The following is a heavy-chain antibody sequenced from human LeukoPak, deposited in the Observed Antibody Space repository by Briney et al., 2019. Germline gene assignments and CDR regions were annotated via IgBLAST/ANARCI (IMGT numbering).Heavy chain of an antibody. CDR3: ARAGSATPDAFDI. CDR1: GFTFSNYA. D-gene: IGHD2-15*01. J-gene: IGHJ3*02. Sequence: GGSLRLSCAVLGFTFSNYAMHWVRQAPGKGLEWVAVISYDGDSKYYADSVKGRFTISRENSKNTLYLQMNSLRADDTAVYYCARAGSATPDAFDIWGQGTMVTVSS. V-gene: IGHV3-30*01. CDR2: ISYDGDSK.